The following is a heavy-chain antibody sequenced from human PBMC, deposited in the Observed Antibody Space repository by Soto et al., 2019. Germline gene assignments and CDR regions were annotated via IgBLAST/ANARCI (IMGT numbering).Heavy chain of an antibody. CDR3: AKHYGSGSSFDY. CDR2: IYYSGST. Sequence: QEQLQESGPGLVKPSETLSLTCTVSGGSISSYYWSWIRQPPGKGLEWIGYIYYSGSTNYNPSLKSRVTISVDTSKNQFSLKLSSVTAADTAVYYCAKHYGSGSSFDYWGQGTLVTVSS. V-gene: IGHV4-59*08. D-gene: IGHD3-10*01. CDR1: GGSISSYY. J-gene: IGHJ4*02.